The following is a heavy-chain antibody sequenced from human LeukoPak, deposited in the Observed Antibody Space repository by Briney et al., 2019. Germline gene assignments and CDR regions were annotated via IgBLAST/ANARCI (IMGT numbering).Heavy chain of an antibody. V-gene: IGHV3-7*03. Sequence: GGSLRLSCAVSGFTFSGFWMSWSRQAPGKGLEWVASINSDGSEGYYADVVKGRFTISRDNAKNSLYLQINSLRAEDTAVYYCARSSYSSSSSAWGQGTMVTVSS. CDR1: GFTFSGFW. CDR3: ARSSYSSSSSA. D-gene: IGHD6-6*01. CDR2: INSDGSEG. J-gene: IGHJ3*01.